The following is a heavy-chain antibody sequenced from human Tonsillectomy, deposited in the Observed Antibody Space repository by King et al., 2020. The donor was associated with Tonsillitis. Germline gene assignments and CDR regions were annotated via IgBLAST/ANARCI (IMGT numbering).Heavy chain of an antibody. D-gene: IGHD3-22*01. J-gene: IGHJ4*02. CDR1: GGSISSSSYY. CDR3: ARLDSSGYASDY. V-gene: IGHV4-39*01. CDR2: IYYSGST. Sequence: LQLQESGPGLVKPSETLSLTCTVSGGSISSSSYYWGWIRQPPGKGLEWIGSIYYSGSTYYNPSLKSRVTISVDTSKNQFYLKLSSVTAADTAVYYCARLDSSGYASDYWGQGTLVTVSS.